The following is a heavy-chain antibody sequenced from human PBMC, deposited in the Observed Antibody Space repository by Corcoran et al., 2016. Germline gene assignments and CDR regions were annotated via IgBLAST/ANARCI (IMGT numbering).Heavy chain of an antibody. CDR3: ARDRGRGGYYCGSGGYSKGVPPYGMDV. CDR1: GYTFTSYG. Sequence: QVQLVQSGAEVKKPGASVKVSCKASGYTFTSYGISWVRQAPGQGLEWMGWISAYNGNTNYAQKLQGRVPMTTDTSTSTAYMELGSLRSDDTAVYYLARDRGRGGYYCGSGGYSKGVPPYGMDVWGQGTTVTVSS. CDR2: ISAYNGNT. J-gene: IGHJ6*02. V-gene: IGHV1-18*01. D-gene: IGHD3-10*01.